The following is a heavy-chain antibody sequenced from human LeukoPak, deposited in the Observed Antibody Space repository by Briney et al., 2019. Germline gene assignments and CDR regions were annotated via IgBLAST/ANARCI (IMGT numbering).Heavy chain of an antibody. CDR1: GGSFSGFY. D-gene: IGHD2-2*02. V-gene: IGHV4-34*01. J-gene: IGHJ6*03. CDR3: ARRRHPSCYTLVCFYYHCIDV. CDR2: INQSGTT. Sequence: SETLSLTCAVDGGSFSGFYWSWIRQPPGKGLGWVGEINQSGTTNYAPSLRRRVAMSVDTSQNQFSLKLRSVTAADTAVYYCARRRHPSCYTLVCFYYHCIDVWGNGTTVTVSS.